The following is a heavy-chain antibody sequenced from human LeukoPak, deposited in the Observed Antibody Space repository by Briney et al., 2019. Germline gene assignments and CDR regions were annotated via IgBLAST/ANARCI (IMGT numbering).Heavy chain of an antibody. V-gene: IGHV4-34*01. CDR3: ARGRDIVVVPAGNNWFDP. CDR1: GGSFSGYY. J-gene: IGHJ5*02. Sequence: SGTLSLTCAVYGGSFSGYYWSWIRQPPGKGLEWIGEINHSGSTNYNPSLKSRVTISVDTSKNQFSLKLSSVTAADTAVYYCARGRDIVVVPAGNNWFDPWGQGTLVTVSS. CDR2: INHSGST. D-gene: IGHD2-2*01.